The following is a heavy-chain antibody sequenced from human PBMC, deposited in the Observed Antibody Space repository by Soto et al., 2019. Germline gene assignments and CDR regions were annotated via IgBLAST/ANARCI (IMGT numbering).Heavy chain of an antibody. J-gene: IGHJ6*02. Sequence: QVPLVQSGAEVKKPGSSVKVSCKASGGTFSSYAISWVRQAPGQGLEWMGGIIPIFGTANYAQKFQGRVTITADESTSTAYMELSSLRSEDTAVYYCARGGAAAGPYYYYYYGMDVWGQGTTVTVSS. CDR1: GGTFSSYA. D-gene: IGHD6-13*01. V-gene: IGHV1-69*01. CDR2: IIPIFGTA. CDR3: ARGGAAAGPYYYYYYGMDV.